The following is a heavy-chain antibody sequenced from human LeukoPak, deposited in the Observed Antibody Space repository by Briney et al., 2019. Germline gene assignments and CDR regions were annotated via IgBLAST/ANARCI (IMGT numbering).Heavy chain of an antibody. V-gene: IGHV3-21*04. D-gene: IGHD6-19*01. J-gene: IGHJ3*02. CDR1: GFTFDDYG. CDR3: AKDTGPPYSSGWYAVDAFDI. CDR2: ISSSSSYI. Sequence: PGGSLRLSCAASGFTFDDYGMSWVRQAPGKGLEWVSSISSSSSYIYYADSVKGRFTISRDNAKNSLYLQMNSLRAEDTALYYCAKDTGPPYSSGWYAVDAFDIWGQGTMVTVSS.